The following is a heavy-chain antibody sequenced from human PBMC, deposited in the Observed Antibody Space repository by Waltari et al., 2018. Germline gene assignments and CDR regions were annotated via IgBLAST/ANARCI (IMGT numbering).Heavy chain of an antibody. J-gene: IGHJ4*02. CDR3: ARAARSSGWYFDY. CDR1: GGSISSGSYY. V-gene: IGHV4-61*02. Sequence: QVQLQESGPGLVKPSQTLSLTCTVSGGSISSGSYYWSWLRQPAGKGLEWIGRIYTSGSTNYNPSLKSRVTISVDTSKNQFSLKLSSVTAADTAVYYCARAARSSGWYFDYWGQGTLVTVSS. CDR2: IYTSGST. D-gene: IGHD6-19*01.